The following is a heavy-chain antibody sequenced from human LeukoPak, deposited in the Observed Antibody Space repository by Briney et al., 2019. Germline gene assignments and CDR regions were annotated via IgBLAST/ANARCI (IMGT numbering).Heavy chain of an antibody. Sequence: GGSLRLSCAASGFTFSSYSMNWVRQAPGKGLEWVSSISSSSSYIYYADSVKGRFTISRDNAKNSLYLQMNSLRAEDTAVYYCARIWGTSPYFDYWGQGTLVTVSS. CDR3: ARIWGTSPYFDY. J-gene: IGHJ4*02. D-gene: IGHD3-16*01. V-gene: IGHV3-21*01. CDR1: GFTFSSYS. CDR2: ISSSSSYI.